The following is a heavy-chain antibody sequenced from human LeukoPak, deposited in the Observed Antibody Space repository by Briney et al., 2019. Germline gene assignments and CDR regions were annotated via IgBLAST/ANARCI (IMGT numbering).Heavy chain of an antibody. D-gene: IGHD5-18*01. J-gene: IGHJ5*02. V-gene: IGHV3-21*01. CDR1: GFTFSSYS. Sequence: PGGSLRLSCAASGFTFSSYSMNWVRQAPGKGLEWVSSISSSSSYIYYADSVKGRFTISRDNAKNSLYLQVNSLRAEDTAVYYRARDRIPGALEGWFDPWGQGTLVTVSS. CDR3: ARDRIPGALEGWFDP. CDR2: ISSSSSYI.